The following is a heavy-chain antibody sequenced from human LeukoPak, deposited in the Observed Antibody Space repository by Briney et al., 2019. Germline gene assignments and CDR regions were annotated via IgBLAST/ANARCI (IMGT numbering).Heavy chain of an antibody. V-gene: IGHV3-23*01. D-gene: IGHD6-19*01. CDR2: IRGSGGST. J-gene: IGHJ4*02. CDR1: GFTFSSSA. Sequence: PGGSLRLSCAASGFTFSSSAMGWVRQAPGKGLEWVSTIRGSGGSTYYADSVKGQFTVSRDNSKNTLYLQMNSLRAEDTAVYYCATQGRSGWSKFFDYWGQGTLVSVSS. CDR3: ATQGRSGWSKFFDY.